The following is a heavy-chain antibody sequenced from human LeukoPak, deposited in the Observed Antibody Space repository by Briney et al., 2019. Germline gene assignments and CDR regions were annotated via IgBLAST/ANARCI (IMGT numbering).Heavy chain of an antibody. D-gene: IGHD3-9*01. J-gene: IGHJ6*03. CDR1: GGSISSSSYY. CDR2: IYYSGST. CDR3: ARDGSYDILTGYSFPLSYYMEV. V-gene: IGHV4-39*07. Sequence: SETLSLTCTVSGGSISSSSYYWGWIRQPPGKGLEWIGSIYYSGSTYYNPSLKSRVTISVDTSKNQFSLKLSSVTAADTAVYYCARDGSYDILTGYSFPLSYYMEVWGKGTTITISS.